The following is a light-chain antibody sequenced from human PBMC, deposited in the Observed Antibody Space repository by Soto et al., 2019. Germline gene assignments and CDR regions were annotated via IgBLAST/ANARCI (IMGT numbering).Light chain of an antibody. CDR3: SSYTSSSTWV. V-gene: IGLV2-14*01. J-gene: IGLJ3*02. CDR1: SRDVGGYNY. CDR2: EVT. Sequence: QSVLTQPASVSGSPGQSITISCTGTSRDVGGYNYVSWYQQHPGKVPKLMICEVTTRPPGVSNRFSGSKSGNTASLTISGLQTEDEADYYCSSYTSSSTWVFGGGTKVTVL.